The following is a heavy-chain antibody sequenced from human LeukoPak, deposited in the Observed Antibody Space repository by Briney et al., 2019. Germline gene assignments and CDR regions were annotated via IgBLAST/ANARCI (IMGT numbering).Heavy chain of an antibody. Sequence: GGSLRLSCAASGFTVSSNYMSWVRQAPGKGLEWVSVIYSGGSAYYADSVKGRFTISRDNSKNTLYLQMHSLRAEDTAVYYCAREWERDWGQGTLVTVSS. CDR3: AREWERD. CDR2: IYSGGSA. J-gene: IGHJ4*02. CDR1: GFTVSSNY. V-gene: IGHV3-53*01. D-gene: IGHD1-26*01.